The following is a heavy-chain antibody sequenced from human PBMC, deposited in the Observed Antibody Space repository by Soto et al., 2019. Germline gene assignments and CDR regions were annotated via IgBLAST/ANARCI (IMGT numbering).Heavy chain of an antibody. CDR2: INWNSGII. CDR1: GFTFDDYA. D-gene: IGHD2-15*01. Sequence: EVQLVQSGGGLVQPGRSPRLSCAASGFTFDDYAMHWVRQAPGKGLEWVSGINWNSGIIDYVDSVKGRFTISRDNAKNSLYLQMNSLRPEDTALYYCTTGYCSGGTCPIDYWGQGTLVTVSS. J-gene: IGHJ4*02. CDR3: TTGYCSGGTCPIDY. V-gene: IGHV3-9*01.